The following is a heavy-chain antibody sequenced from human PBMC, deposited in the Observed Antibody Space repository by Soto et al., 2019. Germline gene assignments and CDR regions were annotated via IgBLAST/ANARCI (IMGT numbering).Heavy chain of an antibody. CDR1: GFTFSSYA. V-gene: IGHV3-30*18. J-gene: IGHJ4*02. Sequence: QVQLVESGGGVVQPGTSLRLSCAASGFTFSSYAMHWVRQAPGKGLEWVAVVSYDGSHEFYADFVEGRFTIARDNSKDTLYLQMNSLRAEDTAVYYCAKDVNDPHNYGDYNFHSWGQGTLVTVSS. CDR2: VSYDGSHE. D-gene: IGHD4-17*01. CDR3: AKDVNDPHNYGDYNFHS.